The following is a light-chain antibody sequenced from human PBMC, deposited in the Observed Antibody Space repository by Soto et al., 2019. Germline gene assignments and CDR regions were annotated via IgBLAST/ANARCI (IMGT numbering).Light chain of an antibody. CDR1: QSVSSN. J-gene: IGKJ4*01. CDR3: QQDNSWPPLT. V-gene: IGKV3-15*01. CDR2: GAS. Sequence: EIVMTQSPATLSVSPGERATLSCRASQSVSSNLAWYQQKPGQAPRLLIYGASTRATGIPARFSGSGSGTEFTLTISSLQSEDLAVYYCQQDNSWPPLTFGGGTKVDIK.